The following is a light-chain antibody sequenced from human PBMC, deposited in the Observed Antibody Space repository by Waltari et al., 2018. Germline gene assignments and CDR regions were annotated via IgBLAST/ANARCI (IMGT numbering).Light chain of an antibody. CDR1: QSISRY. V-gene: IGKV3-20*01. J-gene: IGKJ1*01. CDR2: AAS. CDR3: QNHERLPAM. Sequence: EVVLTQFPGTLSLSPGERATLSCRASQSISRYLVWYQQRPGQAPRLLIYAASSRATGIPDRFSGSGSGTEFSLTISRLEPEDFAVYYCQNHERLPAMFGQGTKVEIK.